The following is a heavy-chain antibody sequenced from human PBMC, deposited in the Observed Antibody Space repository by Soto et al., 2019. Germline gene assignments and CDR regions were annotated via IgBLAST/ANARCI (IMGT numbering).Heavy chain of an antibody. CDR3: ARGLGDYINSRYMDV. CDR1: GGYFRGYY. D-gene: IGHD4-4*01. Sequence: PSETLSLTCAVFGGYFRGYYWRWIRQPPGKGLEWIGEINHSGSTNYNPSLKSRVTISVDTSKNQFSLKRSSVTAADTAVYYCARGLGDYINSRYMDVWGKGTTVTVSS. J-gene: IGHJ6*03. CDR2: INHSGST. V-gene: IGHV4-34*01.